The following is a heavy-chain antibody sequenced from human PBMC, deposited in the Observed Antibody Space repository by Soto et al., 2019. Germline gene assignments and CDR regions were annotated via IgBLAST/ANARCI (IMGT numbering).Heavy chain of an antibody. CDR3: AKDGSYCGGDCSRTGYYGMDV. CDR1: GFTFSSYA. D-gene: IGHD2-21*02. V-gene: IGHV3-23*01. CDR2: ISGSGGST. J-gene: IGHJ6*02. Sequence: GGSLRLSCAASGFTFSSYAMSWVRQAPGKGLEWVSAISGSGGSTYYAGSVKGRFTISRDNSKNTLYLQMNSLRAEDTAVYYCAKDGSYCGGDCSRTGYYGMDVWGQGTTVTVSS.